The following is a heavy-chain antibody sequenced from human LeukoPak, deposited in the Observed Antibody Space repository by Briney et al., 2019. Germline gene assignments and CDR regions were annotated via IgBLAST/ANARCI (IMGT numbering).Heavy chain of an antibody. CDR3: ERAFQSLGGLSLPDY. J-gene: IGHJ4*02. CDR2: IHPSTGNP. D-gene: IGHD3-16*02. CDR1: GYSFTNYA. Sequence: ASVKVSCKASGYSFTNYAMNWVRQAPGQGLEWMGWIHPSTGNPTYAQGFTGRFVFSLDTSVSTTYLQISSLKAEDTAVYFCERAFQSLGGLSLPDYWGQGILLTVSS. V-gene: IGHV7-4-1*02.